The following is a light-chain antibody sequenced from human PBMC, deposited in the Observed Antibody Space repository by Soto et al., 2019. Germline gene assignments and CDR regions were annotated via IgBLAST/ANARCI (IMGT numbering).Light chain of an antibody. CDR2: SND. CDR3: SSYAGSDNFV. Sequence: QSVVTQPPSASGTPGQRVTISCSGSRSNIGSNTVTWYQQLPGTAPKLLIHSNDQRPSGVPDRFSGSKSGSTASLTVSGLQADDEADYYCSSYAGSDNFVFGTGTKVTVL. CDR1: RSNIGSNT. J-gene: IGLJ1*01. V-gene: IGLV1-44*01.